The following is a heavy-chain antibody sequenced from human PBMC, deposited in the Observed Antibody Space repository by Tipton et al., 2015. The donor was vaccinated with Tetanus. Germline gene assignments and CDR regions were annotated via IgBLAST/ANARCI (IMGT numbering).Heavy chain of an antibody. Sequence: TLSLTCTVSGDSIRSNWNCWGWVRQPPGKGLEWIGCKYSSGDTYYNPSLKSRVIMSVDTSKNEFSLKVTSVTAADTALYYYVRHSYRPNWLAPWAQGILVVVSS. V-gene: IGHV4-39*01. CDR3: VRHSYRPNWLAP. D-gene: IGHD4-11*01. CDR2: KYSSGDT. J-gene: IGHJ5*02. CDR1: GDSIRSNWNC.